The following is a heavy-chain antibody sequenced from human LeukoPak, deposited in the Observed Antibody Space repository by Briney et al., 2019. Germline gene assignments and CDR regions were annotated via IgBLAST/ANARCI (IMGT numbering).Heavy chain of an antibody. D-gene: IGHD1-26*01. V-gene: IGHV4-59*01. Sequence: PSETLSLTCIVPGVSLNNYYWTWIRQPPGKGLEWIGYIFYSGSTNYNPSLKSRVTISIDTSKNQFSLKLNSVTTADTAVYYCTTGNHYLDYWGQGTLVTVSS. CDR3: TTGNHYLDY. CDR2: IFYSGST. CDR1: GVSLNNYY. J-gene: IGHJ4*02.